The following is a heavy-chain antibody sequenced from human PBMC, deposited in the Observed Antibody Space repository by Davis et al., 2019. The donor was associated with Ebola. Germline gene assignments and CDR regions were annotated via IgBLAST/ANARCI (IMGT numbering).Heavy chain of an antibody. D-gene: IGHD3-22*01. CDR2: ISSSSSYI. CDR1: GFTFSNYA. J-gene: IGHJ4*02. V-gene: IGHV3-21*01. Sequence: GESLKISCATSGFTFSNYAMNWVRQAPGKGLEWVSSISSSSSYIYYADSVKGRFTISRDNAKNSLYLQMNSLRAEDTAVYYCARGGFWGITMIDYWGQGTLVTVSS. CDR3: ARGGFWGITMIDY.